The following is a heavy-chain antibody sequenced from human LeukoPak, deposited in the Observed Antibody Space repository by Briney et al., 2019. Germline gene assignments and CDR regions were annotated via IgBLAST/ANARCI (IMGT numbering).Heavy chain of an antibody. CDR1: GFTFSSYW. D-gene: IGHD4-17*01. J-gene: IGHJ4*02. CDR3: ASHYGDYSFFDY. V-gene: IGHV3-7*02. Sequence: QPGGSLRLSCAASGFTFSSYWMSWVCQAPGKGLEWVANIKQDGSEKYYVDSVKGRFTISRDNAKNSLYLQMNSLRAEDTAVYYCASHYGDYSFFDYWGQGTLVTVSS. CDR2: IKQDGSEK.